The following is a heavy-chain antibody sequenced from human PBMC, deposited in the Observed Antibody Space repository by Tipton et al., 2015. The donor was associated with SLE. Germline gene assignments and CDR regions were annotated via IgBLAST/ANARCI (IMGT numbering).Heavy chain of an antibody. Sequence: TLSLTCAVYGGSFSGYYWSWIRQFPGKGLEWIGEINHSGSTNYNPSLKSRVTISVDTSKNQFSLKLSSVTAADTAVYYCATRGVLLWFGEFFDYWGQGTLVTVSS. CDR2: INHSGST. J-gene: IGHJ4*02. CDR3: ATRGVLLWFGEFFDY. D-gene: IGHD3-10*01. V-gene: IGHV4-34*01. CDR1: GGSFSGYY.